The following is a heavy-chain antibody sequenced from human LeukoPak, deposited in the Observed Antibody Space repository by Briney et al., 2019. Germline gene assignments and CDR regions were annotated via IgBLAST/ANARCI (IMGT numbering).Heavy chain of an antibody. J-gene: IGHJ4*02. V-gene: IGHV3-30*02. CDR2: IRYDGSNK. CDR1: GFTFSSYG. Sequence: PGGSLRLSCAASGFTFSSYGMHWVRQAPGKGLEWVAFIRYDGSNKYHADSVKGRFTISRDNSKNTLSLQMNSLRAEDTAVYYCARSGQQWLVHALDYWGQGTLVTVSS. D-gene: IGHD6-19*01. CDR3: ARSGQQWLVHALDY.